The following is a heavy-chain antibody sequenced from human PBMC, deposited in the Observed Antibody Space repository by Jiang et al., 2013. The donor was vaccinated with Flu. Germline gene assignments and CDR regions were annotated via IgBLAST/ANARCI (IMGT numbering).Heavy chain of an antibody. V-gene: IGHV1-46*01. CDR3: ARVPVVVPAAPFDY. Sequence: TFTSYYMHWVRQAPGQGLEWMGIINPSGGSTSYAQKFQGRVTMTRDTSTSTVYMELSSLRSEDTAVYYCARVPVVVPAAPFDYWGQGTLVTVSS. J-gene: IGHJ4*02. CDR1: TFTSYY. D-gene: IGHD2-2*01. CDR2: INPSGGST.